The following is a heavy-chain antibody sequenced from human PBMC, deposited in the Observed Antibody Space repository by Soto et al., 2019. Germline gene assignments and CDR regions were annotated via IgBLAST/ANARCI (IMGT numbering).Heavy chain of an antibody. Sequence: GGSLRLSCAASGFVFSNYGLHWVRQAPGKGLEWVAFISSDGSKKYYGDSVKGRFTISXXXSXXXXXMXXTXXRPXETAVLYCARDVAMPSGLGLGYWGQGPLVTVSS. J-gene: IGHJ4*02. D-gene: IGHD6-19*01. V-gene: IGHV3-30*03. CDR1: GFVFSNYG. CDR3: ARDVAMPSGLGLGY. CDR2: ISSDGSKK.